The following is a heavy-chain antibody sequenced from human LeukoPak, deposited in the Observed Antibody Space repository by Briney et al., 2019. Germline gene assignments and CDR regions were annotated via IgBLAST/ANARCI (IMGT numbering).Heavy chain of an antibody. CDR1: GFTFSSYS. J-gene: IGHJ4*02. D-gene: IGHD3-9*01. V-gene: IGHV3-21*04. CDR2: ISSSSSYI. Sequence: GGSLRLSCAASGFTFSSYSMNWVRQAPGKGLEWVSSISSSSSYIYYADSVKGRFTISRDNSKNTLYLQMNSLRAEDTAVYYCAKTILRGYDILTGYRPYYFDYWGQGTLVTVSS. CDR3: AKTILRGYDILTGYRPYYFDY.